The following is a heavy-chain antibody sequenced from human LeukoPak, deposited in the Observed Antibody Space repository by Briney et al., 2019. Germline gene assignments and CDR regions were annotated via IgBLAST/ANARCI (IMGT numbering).Heavy chain of an antibody. V-gene: IGHV4-4*07. D-gene: IGHD6-13*01. CDR3: ARGRNSSSWYWGYYYYYYMDV. J-gene: IGHJ6*03. CDR2: IYTSGST. CDR1: GGSISSYY. Sequence: PSETLSLTCIDSGGSISSYYWSWIRQPAGKGLEWIGRIYTSGSTNYNPSLKCRVTMSVDTSKNQFSLKLSSVTAADTAVYYCARGRNSSSWYWGYYYYYYMDVWGKGTTVTVSS.